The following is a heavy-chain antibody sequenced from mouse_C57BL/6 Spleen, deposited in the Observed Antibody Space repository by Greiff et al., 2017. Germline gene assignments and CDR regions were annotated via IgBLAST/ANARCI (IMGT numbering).Heavy chain of an antibody. J-gene: IGHJ2*01. CDR1: GYTFTDYE. CDR2: IDPETGGT. Sequence: QVQLQQSGAELVRPGASVTLSCKASGYTFTDYEMHWVKQTPVHGLEWIGAIDPETGGTAYNQKFKGKAILTADKSSCTAYMELRSLTSEDSAVYYCTRGAYGNFHYWGQGTTLTVSS. CDR3: TRGAYGNFHY. V-gene: IGHV1-15*01. D-gene: IGHD2-1*01.